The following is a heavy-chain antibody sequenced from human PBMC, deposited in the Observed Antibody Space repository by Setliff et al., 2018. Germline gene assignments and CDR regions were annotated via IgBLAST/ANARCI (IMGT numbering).Heavy chain of an antibody. CDR2: IENKADGGAT. J-gene: IGHJ3*01. Sequence: GGSLRLSCAASGLTFNSYAMSWVRQAPGKGLEWVGHIENKADGGATGYATPVKGRFFISRDDSKNELYLQMNTLKVDDTAVYYCASEAPERPGVALDFWGPGTMVTVSS. CDR3: ASEAPERPGVALDF. CDR1: GLTFNSYA. V-gene: IGHV3-15*04.